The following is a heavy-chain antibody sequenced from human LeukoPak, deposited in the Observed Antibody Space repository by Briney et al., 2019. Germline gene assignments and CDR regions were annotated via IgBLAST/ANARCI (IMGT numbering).Heavy chain of an antibody. CDR1: GFTFSSYS. D-gene: IGHD3-10*01. V-gene: IGHV3-48*04. Sequence: GGSLRLSCAASGFTFSSYSMSWIRQAPGKGLEWVSYISTSGSTIYYADSVKGRFTISRDNAKNSLYLQMNSLRAEDTAVYYCASTPARLWFGERDYWGQGTLVTVSS. CDR3: ASTPARLWFGERDY. J-gene: IGHJ4*02. CDR2: ISTSGSTI.